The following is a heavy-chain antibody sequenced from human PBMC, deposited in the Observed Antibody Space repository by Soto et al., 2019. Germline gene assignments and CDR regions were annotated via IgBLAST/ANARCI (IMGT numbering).Heavy chain of an antibody. D-gene: IGHD3-22*01. V-gene: IGHV4-59*01. CDR3: ARRYYYDSSGYPPFDP. Sequence: PWETLSLTCTVSGGSISSYYWSWIRQPPGKGLEWIGYIYYSGSTNYNPSLKSRVTISVDTSKNQFSLKLSSVTAADTAVYYCARRYYYDSSGYPPFDPWGQGTLVTVSS. J-gene: IGHJ5*02. CDR2: IYYSGST. CDR1: GGSISSYY.